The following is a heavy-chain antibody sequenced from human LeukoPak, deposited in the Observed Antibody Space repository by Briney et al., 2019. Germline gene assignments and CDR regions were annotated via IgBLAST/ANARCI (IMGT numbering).Heavy chain of an antibody. Sequence: SVKVSCKASGYTFTSYGISWVRQAPGQGLEWMGGIIPIFGTANYAQKFQGRVTITADESTSTAYMELSSLRSEDTAVYYCARESMVRGVIYFDYWGQGTLVTVSS. CDR1: GYTFTSYG. CDR2: IIPIFGTA. D-gene: IGHD3-10*01. V-gene: IGHV1-69*13. CDR3: ARESMVRGVIYFDY. J-gene: IGHJ4*02.